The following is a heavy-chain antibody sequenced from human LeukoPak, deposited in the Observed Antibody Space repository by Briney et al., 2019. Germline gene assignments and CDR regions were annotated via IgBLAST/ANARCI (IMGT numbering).Heavy chain of an antibody. V-gene: IGHV3-23*01. J-gene: IGHJ4*02. Sequence: GGSLRLSCAVSGLTFSNHALSWVRQAPGKGLEWVSAISGRDESTYYADSVKGRFTISRDNSKSTLYLQMSSLRAEDTAVYHSAKVTGTTNYWGQGTLVTVSS. CDR3: AKVTGTTNY. CDR1: GLTFSNHA. CDR2: ISGRDEST. D-gene: IGHD1-1*01.